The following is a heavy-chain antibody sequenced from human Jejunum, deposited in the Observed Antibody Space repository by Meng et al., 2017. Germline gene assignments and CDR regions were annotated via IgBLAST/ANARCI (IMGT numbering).Heavy chain of an antibody. CDR1: GAPISSYY. CDR2: LYHSGST. D-gene: IGHD4-23*01. Sequence: QVHRWESGPVLVQSSETLSLTCAVSGAPISSYYWSWIRQPPGKRLEWIGYLYHSGSTNSNPSLKSRVTIAVDTSKNQFSLKLTSVTAADTAVYYCARDSDYGGNSLNWFDPWGPGTLVTVSS. V-gene: IGHV4-59*01. CDR3: ARDSDYGGNSLNWFDP. J-gene: IGHJ5*02.